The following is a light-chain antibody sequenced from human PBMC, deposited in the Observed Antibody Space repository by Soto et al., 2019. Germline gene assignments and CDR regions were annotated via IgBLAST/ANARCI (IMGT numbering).Light chain of an antibody. CDR3: SAYAGSSNV. CDR1: SSDVGGYNY. Sequence: QSVLTQPPSASGSPGQSVAISCTGTSSDVGGYNYVSWYQQHPGKAPKPMIYEVNKRPSGVPDRFSGSKSGNTASLTVSGLQDEDEADYYCSAYAGSSNVFGTGTKVTV. CDR2: EVN. V-gene: IGLV2-8*01. J-gene: IGLJ1*01.